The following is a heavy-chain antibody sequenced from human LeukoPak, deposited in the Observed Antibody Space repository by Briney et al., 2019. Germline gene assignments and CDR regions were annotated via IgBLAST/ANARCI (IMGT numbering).Heavy chain of an antibody. D-gene: IGHD2-2*01. CDR1: GYTFTSYG. V-gene: IGHV1-18*01. Sequence: ASVKVSCKASGYTFTSYGISWVRQAPGQGLEWMGWISAYNGNTNYAQKLRDRVTMTTDTSTSTAYMELRSLRSDDTAVYYCARWGDCSSTSCYGSSRWFDPWGQGTLVTVSS. CDR2: ISAYNGNT. CDR3: ARWGDCSSTSCYGSSRWFDP. J-gene: IGHJ5*02.